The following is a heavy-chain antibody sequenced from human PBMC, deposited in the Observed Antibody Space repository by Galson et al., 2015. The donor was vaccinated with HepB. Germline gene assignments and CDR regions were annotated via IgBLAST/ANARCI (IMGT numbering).Heavy chain of an antibody. CDR2: TWRDGSNE. Sequence: SLRLSCAASGFTFSDFGMHWVRQAPGKGLEWLALTWRDGSNEYYAESVKGRFTISRDNARNTLYLQMNSPKVEDTAIYYCAREAHIAVAALDHWGLGTLVTVSS. CDR3: AREAHIAVAALDH. CDR1: GFTFSDFG. J-gene: IGHJ4*02. D-gene: IGHD6-19*01. V-gene: IGHV3-33*01.